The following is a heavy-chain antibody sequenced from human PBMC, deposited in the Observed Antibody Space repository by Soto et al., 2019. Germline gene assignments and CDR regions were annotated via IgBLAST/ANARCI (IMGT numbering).Heavy chain of an antibody. V-gene: IGHV3-23*01. D-gene: IGHD5-12*01. J-gene: IGHJ4*02. CDR1: GFTFSSYA. CDR3: GNYDVRIVATKGDFDY. Sequence: GGSLRLSCAASGFTFSSYAMSWVRQAPGKGLEWVSAISGSGGSTYYADSVKGLFTISRDNSKNTLYLQMNSLRAEDKSVNYYGNYDVRIVATKGDFDYWGKGTLVTVSS. CDR2: ISGSGGST.